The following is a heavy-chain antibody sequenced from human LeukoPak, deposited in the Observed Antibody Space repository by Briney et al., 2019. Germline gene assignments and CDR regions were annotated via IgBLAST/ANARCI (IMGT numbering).Heavy chain of an antibody. CDR3: ARAQGGKIQLWDYYFDY. Sequence: GGSLRLSCAASGFTVSDNYISWVRQAPGKGLEWVALIYSAGTTHADSVRGRFTISRDKSKNMSYLQMNSLRAEDTAVYFCARAQGGKIQLWDYYFDYWGQDTLDTVSS. D-gene: IGHD5-18*01. CDR2: IYSAGTT. J-gene: IGHJ4*02. CDR1: GFTVSDNY. V-gene: IGHV3-66*01.